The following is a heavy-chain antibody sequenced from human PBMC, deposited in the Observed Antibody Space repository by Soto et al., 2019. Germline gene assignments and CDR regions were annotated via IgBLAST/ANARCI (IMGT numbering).Heavy chain of an antibody. V-gene: IGHV3-30*18. CDR3: AKDLGVSYYGMDV. J-gene: IGHJ6*02. Sequence: PGGSLRLSCAASGFTFSSYGMHWVRQAPGKGLEWVAVISYDGSNKYYADSVKGRFTISRDNSKNTLYLQMNSLRAEDTAVYYCAKDLGVSYYGMDVWGQGTTVTVSS. CDR2: ISYDGSNK. D-gene: IGHD3-10*01. CDR1: GFTFSSYG.